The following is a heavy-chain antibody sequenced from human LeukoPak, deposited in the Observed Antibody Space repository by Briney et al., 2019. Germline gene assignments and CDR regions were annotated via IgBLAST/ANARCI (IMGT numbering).Heavy chain of an antibody. J-gene: IGHJ4*02. CDR2: IIPILGIA. D-gene: IGHD3-22*01. CDR1: GGTFSSYA. V-gene: IGHV1-69*10. CDR3: ARDPYYDSRGYYENDY. Sequence: GASVKVSCKASGGTFSSYAISWVRQAPGQGLEWIGGIIPILGIANYAQKFQGRVTITADKSTSTAYMELSSLRSEDTAVYYCARDPYYDSRGYYENDYWGQGTLVTVSS.